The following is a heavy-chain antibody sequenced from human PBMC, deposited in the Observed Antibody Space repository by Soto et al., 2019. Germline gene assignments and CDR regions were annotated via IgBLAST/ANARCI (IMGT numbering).Heavy chain of an antibody. CDR2: IYYSGST. J-gene: IGHJ4*02. V-gene: IGHV4-59*01. D-gene: IGHD1-26*01. CDR3: TGSGSNNFDF. Sequence: PSETLSLTCTVSGGSISSYYWSWIRQPPGKGLEWIGYIYYSGSTNYNPSLKSRVTISVDTSKNQFSLKLSSVTAADTAVYYCTGSGSNNFDFWGTGPLFTASS. CDR1: GGSISSYY.